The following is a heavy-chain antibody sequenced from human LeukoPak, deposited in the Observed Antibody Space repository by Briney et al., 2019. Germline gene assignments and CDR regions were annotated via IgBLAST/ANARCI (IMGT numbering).Heavy chain of an antibody. V-gene: IGHV1-69*13. CDR1: GGTFSSYA. CDR2: IIPIFGTA. CDR3: GRCDYGDYGVGY. J-gene: IGHJ4*02. Sequence: GASVKVSCKASGGTFSSYAISWVRQAPGQGLEWMGGIIPIFGTANYAQKFQGRVTITADESTSTAYMELSSLRSEDTAVYYCGRCDYGDYGVGYWGQGTLVTVSS. D-gene: IGHD4-17*01.